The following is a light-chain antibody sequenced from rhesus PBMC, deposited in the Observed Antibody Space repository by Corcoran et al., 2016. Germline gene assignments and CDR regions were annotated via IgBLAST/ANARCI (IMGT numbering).Light chain of an antibody. CDR3: LQSSNGWT. J-gene: IGKJ1*01. CDR2: GAS. Sequence: EIVMTQSPATLALSPGERATLSCRASQSVSSYLAWYQQQPGQAPRLLIYGASSRATGIPDRFSGSGSGTECTLTSSSLEPEDVGVYFCLQSSNGWTFGQGTKVEIK. V-gene: IGKV3-24*04. CDR1: QSVSSY.